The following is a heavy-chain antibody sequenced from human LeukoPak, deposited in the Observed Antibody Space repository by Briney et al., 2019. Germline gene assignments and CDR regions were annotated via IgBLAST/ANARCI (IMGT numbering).Heavy chain of an antibody. CDR1: GYSFTSYW. CDR2: IYPGDSDT. CDR3: ARPKVAGYYYDSSGYDY. Sequence: GESLKISCKGSGYSFTSYWIGWVRQMPGEGLEWMGIIYPGDSDTRYSPSFQGQVTISADKSISTAYLQWSSLKASDTAMYYCARPKVAGYYYDSSGYDYWGQGTLVTVSS. D-gene: IGHD3-22*01. J-gene: IGHJ4*02. V-gene: IGHV5-51*01.